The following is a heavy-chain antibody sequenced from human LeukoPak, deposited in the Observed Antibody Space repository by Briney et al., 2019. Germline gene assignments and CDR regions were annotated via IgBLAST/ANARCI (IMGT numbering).Heavy chain of an antibody. D-gene: IGHD5-24*01. J-gene: IGHJ3*02. Sequence: PGGSLRLSCTASGFTFSDYWMTWVRQAPGKGLEWVANIKKDGTETYYVDSVKGRFTISRDNAKNSVDLQMNSLRVEDTAVYYCARDQEMGLKVDIWGQGTMVTVSS. V-gene: IGHV3-7*01. CDR2: IKKDGTET. CDR3: ARDQEMGLKVDI. CDR1: GFTFSDYW.